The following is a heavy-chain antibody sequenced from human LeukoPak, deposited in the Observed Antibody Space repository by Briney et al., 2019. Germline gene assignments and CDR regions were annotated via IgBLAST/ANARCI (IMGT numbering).Heavy chain of an antibody. V-gene: IGHV3-21*01. Sequence: GGSLRLSCAASGFTFSSYSMNWVRQAPGKGLEWVSSISSSSSYIYYADSVKGRFTISRDNAKNSLYLQMNSLRAEDTAVYYCASLGYYYDSSGYYPWGQGTLVTVSS. CDR2: ISSSSSYI. CDR3: ASLGYYYDSSGYYP. J-gene: IGHJ5*02. CDR1: GFTFSSYS. D-gene: IGHD3-22*01.